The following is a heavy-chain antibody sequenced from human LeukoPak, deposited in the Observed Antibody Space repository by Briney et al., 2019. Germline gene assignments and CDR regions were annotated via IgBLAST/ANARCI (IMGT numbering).Heavy chain of an antibody. CDR2: ISGSGGST. CDR1: GFTFSSYG. V-gene: IGHV3-23*01. J-gene: IGHJ3*02. D-gene: IGHD6-19*01. Sequence: GGTPRLSCAASGFTFSSYGMSWVRQAPGKGLEWVSAISGSGGSTYYADSVKGRFTISRDNSKNTLYLQMNSLRAEDTAVYYCARVRMSGWTLGYAFDIWGQGTMVTVSS. CDR3: ARVRMSGWTLGYAFDI.